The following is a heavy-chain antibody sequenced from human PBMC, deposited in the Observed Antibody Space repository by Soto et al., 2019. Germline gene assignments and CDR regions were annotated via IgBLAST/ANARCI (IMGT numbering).Heavy chain of an antibody. D-gene: IGHD2-2*01. V-gene: IGHV4-39*01. CDR1: GGSISSSIYY. CDR2: IYYSGST. J-gene: IGHJ4*02. Sequence: SETLSLTCTVSGGSISSSIYYWGWIRQPPGKGLEWIGSIYYSGSTYYNPSLKSRVTISVDTSKNQFSLKLSSVTAADTAVYYCARHRDLYARFDYWGQGTLVTVSS. CDR3: ARHRDLYARFDY.